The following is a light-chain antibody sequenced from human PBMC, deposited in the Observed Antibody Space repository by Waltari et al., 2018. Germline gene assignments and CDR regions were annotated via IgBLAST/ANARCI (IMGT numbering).Light chain of an antibody. J-gene: IGKJ2*01. CDR2: GAS. CDR3: QQYGSPMYT. CDR1: QSVSSNY. Sequence: EIVLTQSPGTLSLSHGERATLSCRASQSVSSNYFAWYQQKPGQAPRLLIYGASSRPTGIPDRFSGSGSGTDFTLTISRLEPEDFAVYYCQQYGSPMYTFGQGTKLEIK. V-gene: IGKV3-20*01.